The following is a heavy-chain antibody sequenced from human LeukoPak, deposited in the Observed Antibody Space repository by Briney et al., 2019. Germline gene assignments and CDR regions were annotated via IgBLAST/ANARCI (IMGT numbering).Heavy chain of an antibody. CDR1: GFTFSSYA. CDR3: ARDVVVVTYYFDH. J-gene: IGHJ4*02. CDR2: IYSGGST. V-gene: IGHV3-66*01. D-gene: IGHD2-15*01. Sequence: GGSLRLSCAASGFTFSSYAMSWVRQAPGKGLEWVSVIYSGGSTFYADSVKGRFTIARDNSKNTLYLQMNSLRDEDTAIYYCARDVVVVTYYFDHWGQGTLVTVSS.